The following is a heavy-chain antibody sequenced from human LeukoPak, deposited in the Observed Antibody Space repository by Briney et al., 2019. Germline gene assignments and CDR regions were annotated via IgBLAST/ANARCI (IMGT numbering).Heavy chain of an antibody. V-gene: IGHV3-21*01. Sequence: GGSLRLSCAASGFTFSSYIMNWVRQAPGKGLEWVSSISSSSSYIYYADSVKGRFTISRDNVKNSLYLQMNSLRAEDTAVYYCARDEGQQLAIDYWGQGTLVTVSS. CDR3: ARDEGQQLAIDY. CDR1: GFTFSSYI. D-gene: IGHD6-13*01. J-gene: IGHJ4*02. CDR2: ISSSSSYI.